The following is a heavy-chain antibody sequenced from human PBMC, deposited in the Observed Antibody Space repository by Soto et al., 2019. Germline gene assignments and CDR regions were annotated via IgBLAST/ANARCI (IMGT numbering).Heavy chain of an antibody. CDR3: ARDPGIQLWPYFDY. J-gene: IGHJ4*02. D-gene: IGHD5-18*01. V-gene: IGHV3-23*01. CDR1: GFTFSSYA. Sequence: GGSLRLSCAASGFTFSSYAMSWVRQAPGKGLEWVSAIIGSGGSTYYADSEKGRFTISRDNSKNTLYLQMNSLRAEDTSVYYCARDPGIQLWPYFDYWGQGTLVTVSS. CDR2: IIGSGGST.